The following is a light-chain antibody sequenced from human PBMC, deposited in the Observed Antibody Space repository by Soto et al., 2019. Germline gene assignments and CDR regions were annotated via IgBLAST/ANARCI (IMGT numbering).Light chain of an antibody. V-gene: IGKV1-39*01. CDR2: SAS. J-gene: IGKJ2*01. CDR3: QHGYVAPYN. Sequence: DIQMTQSPSSLSASFCDTFTITFLASQDINVYLNWYQQKPGEVPKLLIYSASSLHSGVPSRFTGSGSETDFTLTIRSLQPEDFATYYCQHGYVAPYNFGQGTKVDIK. CDR1: QDINVY.